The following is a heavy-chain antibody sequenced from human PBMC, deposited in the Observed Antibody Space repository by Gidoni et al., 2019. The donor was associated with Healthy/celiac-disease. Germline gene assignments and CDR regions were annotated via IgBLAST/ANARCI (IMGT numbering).Heavy chain of an antibody. CDR2: ISSSSSTI. CDR3: ARDFEVAAGGTYSMGY. CDR1: GFSFSNYN. Sequence: EVQLVESGGGLVQPGGSLRLSCAASGFSFSNYNINWVRQAPGKGLEWLSDISSSSSTIYYADSVKGRFTISRDNVKNSVYLQMNSLRAEDTAVYYCARDFEVAAGGTYSMGYWGQGTLVTVSS. V-gene: IGHV3-48*01. D-gene: IGHD6-13*01. J-gene: IGHJ4*02.